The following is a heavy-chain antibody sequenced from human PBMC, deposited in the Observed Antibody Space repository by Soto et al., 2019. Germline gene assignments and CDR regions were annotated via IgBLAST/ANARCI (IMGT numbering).Heavy chain of an antibody. V-gene: IGHV3-23*01. CDR3: AKDENRKQVPAAMFARQKGYCSGGSCSPNHFDY. CDR2: ISGSGGST. CDR1: GFTFSSYA. Sequence: HPGGSLRLSCAASGFTFSSYAMSWVRQAPGKGLEWVSAISGSGGSTYYADSVKGRFTISRDNSKNTLYLQMNSLRAEDTAVYYCAKDENRKQVPAAMFARQKGYCSGGSCSPNHFDYWGQGTLVTVSS. J-gene: IGHJ4*02. D-gene: IGHD2-15*01.